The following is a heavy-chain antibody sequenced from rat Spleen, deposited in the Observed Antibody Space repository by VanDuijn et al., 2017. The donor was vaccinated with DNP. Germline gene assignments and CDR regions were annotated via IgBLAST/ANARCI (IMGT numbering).Heavy chain of an antibody. J-gene: IGHJ2*01. CDR2: IWTAGNT. CDR1: GFSLTTYN. Sequence: VQLKESGPGLVQPSQTLSLTCTVSGFSLTTYNMHWVRQPTGKGLEWMGVIWTAGNTDSHLALKSRLSISRDTSKSQVFLKMNSLQTEEMATYYCVRGDWAHWGQGVMVTVSS. V-gene: IGHV2-30*01. CDR3: VRGDWAH. D-gene: IGHD4-6*01.